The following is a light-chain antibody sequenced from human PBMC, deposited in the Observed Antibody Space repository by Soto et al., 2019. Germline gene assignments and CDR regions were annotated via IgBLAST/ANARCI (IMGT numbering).Light chain of an antibody. CDR1: QDIRNS. Sequence: DIQMTQSPSSLSASVGDRVTITCQASQDIRNSLNWYQQRPGKAPNLLIYDASNLETGVPSRFSGSGSGTHVTLTISSLQPEDIATYRCQQYNNLPRTVGGGTKV. J-gene: IGKJ4*01. V-gene: IGKV1-33*01. CDR2: DAS. CDR3: QQYNNLPRT.